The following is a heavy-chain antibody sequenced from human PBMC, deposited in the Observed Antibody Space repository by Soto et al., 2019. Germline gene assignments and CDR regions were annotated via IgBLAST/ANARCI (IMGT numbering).Heavy chain of an antibody. J-gene: IGHJ4*02. CDR1: GGSISSYY. Sequence: SETLSLTCTVSGGSISSYYWSWIRQPPGKGLEWIGYIYYSGSTNYNPSLKSRITKSVDTSKNQFSQKLSTMTDADTAVYYCARVSGWYRLFDYWGQGTLVTVS. CDR3: ARVSGWYRLFDY. CDR2: IYYSGST. D-gene: IGHD6-19*01. V-gene: IGHV4-59*01.